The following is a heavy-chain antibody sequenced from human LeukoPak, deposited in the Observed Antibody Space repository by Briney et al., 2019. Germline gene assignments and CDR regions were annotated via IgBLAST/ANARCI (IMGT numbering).Heavy chain of an antibody. CDR2: IWYDGSNK. CDR1: GFTFSSYG. Sequence: PGRFLRLSCAASGFTFSSYGMHWVRQAPGKGLEWVAVIWYDGSNKYYADSVKGRFTISRDNSKNTLYLQMNSLRAEDTAVYYCARGGSSGATYFDYWGQGTLVTVSS. CDR3: ARGGSSGATYFDY. J-gene: IGHJ4*02. D-gene: IGHD6-19*01. V-gene: IGHV3-33*01.